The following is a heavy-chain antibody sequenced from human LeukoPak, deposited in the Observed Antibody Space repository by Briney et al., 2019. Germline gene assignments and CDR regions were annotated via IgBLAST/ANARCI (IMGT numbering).Heavy chain of an antibody. CDR1: GFTSSSYA. V-gene: IGHV3-30-3*01. CDR3: ARNLPAADY. J-gene: IGHJ4*02. CDR2: ISYDGSNK. D-gene: IGHD2-2*01. Sequence: GGSLRLSCAASGFTSSSYAMHWVRQAPGKGLEWVAVISYDGSNKYYADSVKGRFTISRDNAKNSLYLQMNSLRAEDTAVYYCARNLPAADYWGQGTLVTVSS.